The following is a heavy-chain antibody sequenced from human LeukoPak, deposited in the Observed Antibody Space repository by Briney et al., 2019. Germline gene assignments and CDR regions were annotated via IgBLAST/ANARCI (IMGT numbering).Heavy chain of an antibody. CDR2: IKQGGSEK. J-gene: IGHJ4*02. D-gene: IGHD5-12*01. V-gene: IGHV3-7*01. CDR3: GYSGYDWFDY. CDR1: GFTFSSYW. Sequence: GGSLRLSCAASGFTFSSYWMSWVRQAPGKGLEWVANIKQGGSEKYYVDSVKGRFTISRDNAKNSLYLQMNSLRAEDTAVYYCGYSGYDWFDYWGQGTLVTVSS.